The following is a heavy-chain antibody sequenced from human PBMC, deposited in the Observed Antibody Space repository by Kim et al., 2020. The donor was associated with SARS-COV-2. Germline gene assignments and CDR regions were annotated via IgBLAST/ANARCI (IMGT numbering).Heavy chain of an antibody. CDR3: ARNSLNYYVSGSQPRGYYGMDV. CDR1: GYSFTSYW. V-gene: IGHV5-10-1*01. J-gene: IGHJ6*02. D-gene: IGHD3-10*01. CDR2: IDPSDSYT. Sequence: GESLKISCKGSGYSFTSYWISWVRQMPGKGLEWKGRIDPSDSYTNYSPSFQGHVTISTDKSISTAYLQWSSLKASDTAMYYCARNSLNYYVSGSQPRGYYGMDVWGQGTTVTVSS.